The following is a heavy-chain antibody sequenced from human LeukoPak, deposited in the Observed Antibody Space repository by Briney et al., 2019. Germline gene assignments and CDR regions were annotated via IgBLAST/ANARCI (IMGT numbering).Heavy chain of an antibody. CDR1: GGSISSSNW. CDR3: ARDPYCSSTSCSWGGDY. Sequence: PSETLSLTCAVSGGSISSSNWWSWVRQPPGKGLEWIGEIYHSGSTNYNPSLKSRVTISVDKSKNQFSLKLSSVTAADTAVYYCARDPYCSSTSCSWGGDYWGQGTLVIVSS. D-gene: IGHD2-2*01. CDR2: IYHSGST. J-gene: IGHJ4*02. V-gene: IGHV4-4*02.